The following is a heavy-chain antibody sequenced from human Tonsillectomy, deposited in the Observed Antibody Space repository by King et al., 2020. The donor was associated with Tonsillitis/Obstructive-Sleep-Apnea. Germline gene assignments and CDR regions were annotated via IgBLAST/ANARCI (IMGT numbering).Heavy chain of an antibody. CDR3: ARTSLDYVDYEFAYYMDV. V-gene: IGHV4-59*01. CDR2: IYYSGTT. D-gene: IGHD4-17*01. Sequence: VQLQESGPGLVKPSETLSLTCTVSDDSISSYYWSWIRQPPGKGLEWIAYIYYSGTTHYNPSLKRPVTISLDTSTNQFSLKLSSVTAADTAAYYCARTSLDYVDYEFAYYMDVWGKGTTVSVSS. CDR1: DDSISSYY. J-gene: IGHJ6*03.